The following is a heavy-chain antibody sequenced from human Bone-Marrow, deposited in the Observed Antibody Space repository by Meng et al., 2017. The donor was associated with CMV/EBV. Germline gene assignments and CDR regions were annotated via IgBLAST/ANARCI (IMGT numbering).Heavy chain of an antibody. J-gene: IGHJ5*02. Sequence: QVQLVQSGAEVKKPGASVKVSCKASGYTFTSYAMHWVRQAPGQRLEWMGWINAGNGNTKYSQKFQGRVTITRDTSASTAYMELSSLRSEDTAVYYCARDKHYDYVWGRFDPWGQGTLVTVSS. D-gene: IGHD3-16*01. CDR3: ARDKHYDYVWGRFDP. V-gene: IGHV1-3*01. CDR2: INAGNGNT. CDR1: GYTFTSYA.